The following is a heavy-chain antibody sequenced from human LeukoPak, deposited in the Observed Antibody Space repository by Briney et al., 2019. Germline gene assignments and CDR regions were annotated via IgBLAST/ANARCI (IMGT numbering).Heavy chain of an antibody. CDR2: ISSSSSYI. V-gene: IGHV3-21*01. D-gene: IGHD2-15*01. CDR1: GFTFSTYA. J-gene: IGHJ4*02. Sequence: GGSLRLSCAVSGFTFSTYAMSWVRQAPGKGLEWVSSISSSSSYIYYADSVKGRFTISRDNAKNTLYLQMNSLRAEDTAVYFCARDLRGTRDYWGQGTLVTVSS. CDR3: ARDLRGTRDY.